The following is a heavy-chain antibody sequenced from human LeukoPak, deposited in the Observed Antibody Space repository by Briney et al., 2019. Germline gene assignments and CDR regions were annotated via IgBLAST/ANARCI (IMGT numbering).Heavy chain of an antibody. Sequence: KPSETLSLTCTVSGGSISSYYWSWIRQPPGKGLEWIGSIYYSGSTYYNPSLKSRVTISVDTSKNQFSLKLSSVTAADAAVYYCAIITMVRGVPDYWGQGTLVTVSS. D-gene: IGHD3-10*01. CDR2: IYYSGST. CDR1: GGSISSYY. CDR3: AIITMVRGVPDY. V-gene: IGHV4-59*05. J-gene: IGHJ4*02.